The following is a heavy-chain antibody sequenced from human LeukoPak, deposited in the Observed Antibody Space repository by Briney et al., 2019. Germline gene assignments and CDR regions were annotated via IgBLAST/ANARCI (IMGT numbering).Heavy chain of an antibody. V-gene: IGHV3-21*01. CDR2: ISSSSSYI. CDR1: GFTFSSYS. J-gene: IGHJ6*03. D-gene: IGHD1-7*01. Sequence: PGGSLRLSCAASGFTFSSYSMNWVRQAPGKGLEWVSSISSSSSYIYYADSVKGRFTISRDNAKNSLYLQMNSLRAEDTAVYYCARGTRAIYYYYMDVWGKGTTVTVSS. CDR3: ARGTRAIYYYYMDV.